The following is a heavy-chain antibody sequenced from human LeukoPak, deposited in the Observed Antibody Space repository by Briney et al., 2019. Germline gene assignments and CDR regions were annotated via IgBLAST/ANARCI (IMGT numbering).Heavy chain of an antibody. V-gene: IGHV3-30-3*01. CDR3: ARDRDWNDAFDY. CDR2: ISYDGSNK. Sequence: GRSLRLSCAASGFTFSSYAMHWVRQAPGKGLEWVAVISYDGSNKYYADSVKGRFTISRDNSKNTLYLQMNGLRAEDTAVYYCARDRDWNDAFDYWGQGTLVTVSS. J-gene: IGHJ4*02. D-gene: IGHD1-1*01. CDR1: GFTFSSYA.